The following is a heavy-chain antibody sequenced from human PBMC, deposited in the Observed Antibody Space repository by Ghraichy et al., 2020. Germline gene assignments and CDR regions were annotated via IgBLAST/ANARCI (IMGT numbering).Heavy chain of an antibody. CDR3: AKSGGIAVAGTWAGIFDY. CDR1: GSTFSNNA. D-gene: IGHD6-19*01. CDR2: ISGSGDIT. V-gene: IGHV3-23*01. J-gene: IGHJ4*02. Sequence: GGSLRLSCAVSGSTFSNNAMTWVRQAPGKGLEWVSVISGSGDITYYADSVRGRFTISRDNSKKTLYVQMNSLRAEDTAVYYCAKSGGIAVAGTWAGIFDYWGQGTLVTVSS.